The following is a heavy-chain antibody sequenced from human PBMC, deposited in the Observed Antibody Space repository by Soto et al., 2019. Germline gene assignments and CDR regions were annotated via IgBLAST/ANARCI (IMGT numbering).Heavy chain of an antibody. CDR2: ISAYNGNT. Sequence: GASVKVSCKASGYTFTSYGISWVRQAPGQGLEWMGWISAYNGNTNYAQKLRGRVTMTTDTSTSTAYMELRSLRSDDTAVYYCARGGGYDFWSGYSNWFDPWGQGTLVTVSS. V-gene: IGHV1-18*01. CDR3: ARGGGYDFWSGYSNWFDP. D-gene: IGHD3-3*01. CDR1: GYTFTSYG. J-gene: IGHJ5*02.